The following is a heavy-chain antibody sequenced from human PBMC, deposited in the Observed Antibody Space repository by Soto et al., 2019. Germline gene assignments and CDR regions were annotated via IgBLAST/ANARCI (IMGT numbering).Heavy chain of an antibody. CDR1: GFTFSNYA. CDR3: AKEGSVTAALDY. CDR2: LTGSGGAT. D-gene: IGHD6-13*01. V-gene: IGHV3-23*01. J-gene: IGHJ4*02. Sequence: EVQLLESGGGLVQPGGSLRLSCAASGFTFSNYAMSWVRQAPGKGLEWVSGLTGSGGATYYADSVKGQLTISRDNSNNALYLQMNRLRAEDRAVYYCAKEGSVTAALDYRGQGILVTVSS.